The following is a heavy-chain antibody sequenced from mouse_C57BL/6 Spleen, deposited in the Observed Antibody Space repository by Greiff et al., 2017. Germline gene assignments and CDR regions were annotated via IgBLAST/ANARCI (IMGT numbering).Heavy chain of an antibody. CDR1: GYTFTDYE. J-gene: IGHJ3*01. D-gene: IGHD1-1*01. V-gene: IGHV1-15*01. Sequence: VQVVESGAELVRPGASVTLSCKASGYTFTDYEMHWVKQTPVHGLEWIGAIDPETGGTAYNQKFKGKAILTADKSSSTAYMELRSLTSEDSAVYYCTEDTTVEGGPWFAYWGQGTLVTVSA. CDR3: TEDTTVEGGPWFAY. CDR2: IDPETGGT.